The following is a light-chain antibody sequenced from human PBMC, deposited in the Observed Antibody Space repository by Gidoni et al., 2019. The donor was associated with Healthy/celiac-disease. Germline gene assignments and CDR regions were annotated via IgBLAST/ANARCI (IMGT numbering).Light chain of an antibody. V-gene: IGKV3-11*01. CDR2: DAS. CDR1: QSVSSY. J-gene: IGKJ4*01. Sequence: EILFPHSPATLSLSPGERATLSCRASQSVSSYLVWYQQKPGQAPRLLIYDASNRATGIPARFSGSGSGTDFTLTISSLEPEDFAVYYCQQRSNWPLTFGGGTKVEIK. CDR3: QQRSNWPLT.